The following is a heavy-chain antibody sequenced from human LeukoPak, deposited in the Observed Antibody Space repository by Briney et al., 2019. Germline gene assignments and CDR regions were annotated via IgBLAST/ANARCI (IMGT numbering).Heavy chain of an antibody. CDR2: ISYDGNKR. CDR1: GFIFSSYA. CDR3: ARASYDSSDNYFDY. D-gene: IGHD3-22*01. Sequence: GRSLRLSYAASGFIFSSYAMHWVRQAPGKGLEWVTIISYDGNKRYYADSVKGRFTISRDNSKNTLYLQMNSLGAEDTAVYYCARASYDSSDNYFDYWGQGTLVTVSS. V-gene: IGHV3-30*04. J-gene: IGHJ4*02.